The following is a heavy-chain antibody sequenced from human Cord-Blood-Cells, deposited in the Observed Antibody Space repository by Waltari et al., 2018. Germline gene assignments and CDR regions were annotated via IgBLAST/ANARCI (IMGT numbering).Heavy chain of an antibody. CDR1: AGSSTRGGYY. D-gene: IGHD6-6*01. Sequence: QVQLQESSPGLVLPPRTLSLSCTVSAGSSTRGGYYWSWFRPHPGKGLEWIGYIYYSVSTYYNPSLKSRVTISVDTSKNQFSLKLSSVTAADTAVYYCARDHEYSSSSAFDIWGQGTMVTVSS. V-gene: IGHV4-31*03. CDR2: IYYSVST. CDR3: ARDHEYSSSSAFDI. J-gene: IGHJ3*02.